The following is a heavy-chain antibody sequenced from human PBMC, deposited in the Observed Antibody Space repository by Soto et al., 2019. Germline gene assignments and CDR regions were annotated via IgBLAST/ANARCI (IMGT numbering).Heavy chain of an antibody. D-gene: IGHD2-21*02. V-gene: IGHV3-66*01. Sequence: EVQLVESGGGLVQPGGSLRLSCAASGFTVSSNYMSWVRQAPGKGLEWVSVIYSGGSTYYADSVKGRFTISRDNSKNTLYLQMNSLRAEDTAVYYCAREVCDTSDYFDYWGQGTLVTVSS. CDR2: IYSGGST. CDR3: AREVCDTSDYFDY. CDR1: GFTVSSNY. J-gene: IGHJ4*02.